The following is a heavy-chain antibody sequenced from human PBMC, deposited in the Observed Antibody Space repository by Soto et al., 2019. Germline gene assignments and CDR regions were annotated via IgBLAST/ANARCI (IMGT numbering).Heavy chain of an antibody. CDR3: VKGFGSYHGDY. CDR1: GFTFDDYA. J-gene: IGHJ4*01. CDR2: IIYNSESM. V-gene: IGHV3-9*01. D-gene: IGHD1-26*01. Sequence: GGSLRLSCAASGFTFDDYAMHWVRQAPGKGLESVSGIIYNSESMGYADSVKGRFTISRDNANNTLYLQMNSLRTEDTASYYCVKGFGSYHGDYWGQETMVTVYS.